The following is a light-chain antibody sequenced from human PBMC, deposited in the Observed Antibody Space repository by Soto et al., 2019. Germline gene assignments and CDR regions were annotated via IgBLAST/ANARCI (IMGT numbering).Light chain of an antibody. V-gene: IGKV1-27*01. J-gene: IGKJ1*01. CDR2: AAS. CDR1: QAISNF. CDR3: QKYNRAPRT. Sequence: DIPMTQSPSSLSASIGDRVTITCRASQAISNFLAWYQQKPGKTPKVLIYAASSLQSGAPSRFSGSGSGTDFTLTISSLQPEDVATYFCQKYNRAPRTFGQGTEVEIK.